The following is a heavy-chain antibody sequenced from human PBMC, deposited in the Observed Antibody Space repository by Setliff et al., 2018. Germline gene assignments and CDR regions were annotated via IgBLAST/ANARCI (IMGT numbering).Heavy chain of an antibody. CDR1: GAAISTYH. CDR3: ARTGTTYYYSCMDV. V-gene: IGHV4-59*08. CDR2: VSYGGST. Sequence: PLETLSLTCAVSGAAISTYHWSWLRQPPGKGLEWIGYVSYGGSTKYNPSLESRVTISLDAPKNQFSLKLTSVTAADTAVYYCARTGTTYYYSCMDVWGKGTTVTVSS. D-gene: IGHD3-22*01. J-gene: IGHJ6*03.